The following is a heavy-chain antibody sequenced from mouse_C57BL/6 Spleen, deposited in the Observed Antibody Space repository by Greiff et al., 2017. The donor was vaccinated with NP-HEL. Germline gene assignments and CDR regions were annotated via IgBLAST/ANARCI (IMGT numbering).Heavy chain of an antibody. J-gene: IGHJ4*01. CDR1: GYTFTDYE. Sequence: QVQLKQSGAELVRPGASVTLSCKASGYTFTDYEMHWVKQTPVHGLEWIGAIDPETGGTAYNQKFKGKAILTADKSSSTAYMELRSLTSEDSAVYYCTGGYDGYYDYAMDYWGQGTSVTVSS. CDR2: IDPETGGT. D-gene: IGHD2-3*01. V-gene: IGHV1-15*01. CDR3: TGGYDGYYDYAMDY.